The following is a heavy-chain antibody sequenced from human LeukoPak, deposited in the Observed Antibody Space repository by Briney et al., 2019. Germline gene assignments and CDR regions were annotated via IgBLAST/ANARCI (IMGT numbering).Heavy chain of an antibody. V-gene: IGHV1-69*01. J-gene: IGHJ4*02. CDR2: IIPIFGTA. CDR3: ETYDDSSGTYDFDN. D-gene: IGHD3-22*01. CDR1: GGTFSSYA. Sequence: SVKVSCKASGGTFSSYAISWVRQAPGQGLEWMGGIIPIFGTANYAQKFQGRVTITADESTSTAYMELSSLRSEDTAVYYYETYDDSSGTYDFDNWGQGTLVTVSS.